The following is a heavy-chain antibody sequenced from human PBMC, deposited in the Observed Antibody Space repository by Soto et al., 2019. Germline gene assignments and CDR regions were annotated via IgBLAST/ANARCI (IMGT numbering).Heavy chain of an antibody. D-gene: IGHD4-17*01. CDR2: GST. CDR3: PYGPFYGMDV. V-gene: IGHV4-59*01. J-gene: IGHJ6*02. Sequence: GSTNYNPSLKSRVTISLNTSKKQFSLKLSSVTAADTAVYYCPYGPFYGMDVWGQGTTVTVSS.